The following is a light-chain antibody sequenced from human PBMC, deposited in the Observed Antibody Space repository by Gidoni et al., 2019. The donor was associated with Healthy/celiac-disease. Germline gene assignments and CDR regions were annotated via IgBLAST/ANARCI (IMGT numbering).Light chain of an antibody. Sequence: EIVLTQSPGTLSLSPGERATLSCRASQSVSSSYLAWYQQKPGQAPRLLIYVASSSATGIPDRFSGSWSGTAFTLTISILEPEDFAVYYCQQYGSSPCSFXQXTKLEIK. V-gene: IGKV3-20*01. CDR1: QSVSSSY. J-gene: IGKJ2*04. CDR2: VAS. CDR3: QQYGSSPCS.